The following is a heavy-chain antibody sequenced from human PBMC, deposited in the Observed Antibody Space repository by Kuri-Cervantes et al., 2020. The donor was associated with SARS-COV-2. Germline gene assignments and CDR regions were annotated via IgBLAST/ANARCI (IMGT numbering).Heavy chain of an antibody. CDR3: ARDLTLGYCSGGSCYYYYYGIDV. CDR2: INSDGSST. D-gene: IGHD2-15*01. J-gene: IGHJ6*02. Sequence: GGSLRLSCAASGFTFSSNCMPWVRQAPGKGLVWVSRINSDGSSTSYADSVKGRFTISRDNAKNTLYLQMNSLRAEDTAVYYCARDLTLGYCSGGSCYYYYYGIDVWGQGTTVTVSS. V-gene: IGHV3-74*01. CDR1: GFTFSSNC.